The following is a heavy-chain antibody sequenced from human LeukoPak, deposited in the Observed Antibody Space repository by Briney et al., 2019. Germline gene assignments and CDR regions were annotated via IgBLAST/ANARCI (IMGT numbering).Heavy chain of an antibody. D-gene: IGHD6-19*01. J-gene: IGHJ4*02. CDR1: GFTFDDYA. CDR3: AKDMVVAGNGYYFDY. V-gene: IGHV3-9*01. CDR2: ISWNSGSI. Sequence: GRSLRLSCAASGFTFDDYAMRWVRQAPGKGLEWVSGISWNSGSIGHADSVKGRFTISRDNAKNSLYLQMNSLRAEDTALYYCAKDMVVAGNGYYFDYWGQGTLVTVSS.